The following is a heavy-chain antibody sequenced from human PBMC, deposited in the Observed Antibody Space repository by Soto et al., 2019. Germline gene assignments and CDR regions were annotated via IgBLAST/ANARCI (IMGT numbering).Heavy chain of an antibody. D-gene: IGHD6-19*01. Sequence: GGSLRLSCAASGFTFSNYYMHWVRQAPGKGLEWVAVVSHDGRNTHYADSVKGRFTISRDSSKNTVSLEMTSLRAEDTAVYYCAKGGRQWLVTSDFNYWGQGALVTVSS. CDR3: AKGGRQWLVTSDFNY. CDR1: GFTFSNYY. CDR2: VSHDGRNT. J-gene: IGHJ4*02. V-gene: IGHV3-30*18.